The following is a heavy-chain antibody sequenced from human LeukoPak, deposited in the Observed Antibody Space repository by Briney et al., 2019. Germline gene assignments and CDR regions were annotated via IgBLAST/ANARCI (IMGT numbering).Heavy chain of an antibody. Sequence: GGSLRLSCAAFEFSVGSNYMTWVRQAPGKGLEWVSLIYSGGSTYYADSVKGRFTISRDNSKNTLYLQMNSLRAEDTAVYYCAGGPSGYHNTGGQGTLVTVSS. CDR1: EFSVGSNY. D-gene: IGHD5-12*01. CDR3: AGGPSGYHNT. J-gene: IGHJ4*02. CDR2: IYSGGST. V-gene: IGHV3-66*01.